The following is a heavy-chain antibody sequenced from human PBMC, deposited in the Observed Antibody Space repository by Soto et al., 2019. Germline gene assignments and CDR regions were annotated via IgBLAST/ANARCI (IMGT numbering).Heavy chain of an antibody. D-gene: IGHD2-15*01. V-gene: IGHV1-2*02. J-gene: IGHJ4*02. CDR3: ARGVFYLDSSGGIEF. CDR1: GYTFNGYY. CDR2: INPNSGGT. Sequence: ASVKVSCKASGYTFNGYYIHWVRQDPGQGLEWLGWINPNSGGTDYAQKFQGRILVTRDTAFNTAYMELSRLTSDDTAMYFCARGVFYLDSSGGIEFWGQGTLVTVSS.